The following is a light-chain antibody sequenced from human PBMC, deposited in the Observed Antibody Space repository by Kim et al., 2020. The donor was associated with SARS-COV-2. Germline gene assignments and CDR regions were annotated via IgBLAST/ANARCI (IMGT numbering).Light chain of an antibody. J-gene: IGLJ3*02. CDR2: LEGGGSY. Sequence: GKSTCKLRRRKSSNIIAWKKQQRGKDPRKLMKLEGGGSYTKRRGVNDRFLGSRYGADRDNNISNLQSEDEADYYGETWEKNTRVFGGGTQLTVL. CDR1: RRKSSNI. CDR3: ETWEKNTRV. V-gene: IGLV4-60*03.